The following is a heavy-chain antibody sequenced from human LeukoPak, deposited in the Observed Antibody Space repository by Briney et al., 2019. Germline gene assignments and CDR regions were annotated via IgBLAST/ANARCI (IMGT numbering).Heavy chain of an antibody. CDR2: INHSGST. CDR3: ARGITDYDILTGLVQL. CDR1: GGSFSGYY. D-gene: IGHD3-9*01. V-gene: IGHV4-34*01. J-gene: IGHJ4*02. Sequence: PSEILSLTCAVYGGSFSGYYWSWIRQPPGKGLEWIGEINHSGSTNYNPSLKSRVTISVDTSKNQFSLKLSSVTAADTAVYYCARGITDYDILTGLVQLWGQGTLVTVSS.